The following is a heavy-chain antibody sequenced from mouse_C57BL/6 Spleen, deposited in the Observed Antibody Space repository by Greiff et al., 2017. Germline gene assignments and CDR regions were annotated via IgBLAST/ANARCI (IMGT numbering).Heavy chain of an antibody. V-gene: IGHV1-64*01. D-gene: IGHD2-3*01. J-gene: IGHJ1*03. CDR3: ARSPIYDGYLRYFDV. CDR2: IHPNSGST. Sequence: QVQLQQPGAELVKPGASVKLSCKASGYTFTSYWMHWVKQRPGQGLEWIGMIHPNSGSTNYNEKFKSKATLTVDKSSSTAYMQLSSLTSEVSAVYYCARSPIYDGYLRYFDVWGTGTTVTVSS. CDR1: GYTFTSYW.